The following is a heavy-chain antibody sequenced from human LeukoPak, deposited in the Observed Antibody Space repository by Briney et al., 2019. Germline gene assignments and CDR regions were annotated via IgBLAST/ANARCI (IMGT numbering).Heavy chain of an antibody. Sequence: GGSLRLSCAASGFTFSDHYMDWVRQAPGKGLEWVGRIRNKANSHTTEYVASVKGRFTISRDDSKNSLYLQMNSLKTEDTAVYYCARVCSSISCYGGNFDYWGQGTLVTVSS. CDR2: IRNKANSHTT. J-gene: IGHJ4*02. D-gene: IGHD2-2*01. CDR3: ARVCSSISCYGGNFDY. V-gene: IGHV3-72*01. CDR1: GFTFSDHY.